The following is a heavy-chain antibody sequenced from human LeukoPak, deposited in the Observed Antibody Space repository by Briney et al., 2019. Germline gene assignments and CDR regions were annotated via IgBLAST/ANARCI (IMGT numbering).Heavy chain of an antibody. Sequence: GASVKVSCRASGYTFTGYYMHWVRQAPGQGLEWMGWISGYNDNPNYIQRLQGRVTMTTDTSTSTAYLELGSLTSDDTAVYYCARDRPKDDAFDIWGQGTLVIVSS. CDR1: GYTFTGYY. J-gene: IGHJ3*02. CDR3: ARDRPKDDAFDI. CDR2: ISGYNDNP. V-gene: IGHV1-18*04.